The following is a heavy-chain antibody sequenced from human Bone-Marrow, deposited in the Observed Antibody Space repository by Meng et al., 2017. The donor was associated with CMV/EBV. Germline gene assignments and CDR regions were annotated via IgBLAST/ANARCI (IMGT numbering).Heavy chain of an antibody. V-gene: IGHV1-2*02. J-gene: IGHJ6*02. Sequence: ASVKVSCKASGYTFTGYYMHWVRQAPGQGLEWMGWINPNSDGTNYAQKFQGRVTMTRDTSISTAYMELSRLRSDDTAVYYCARDLWELLPTDGMDVWGQGTTVTVSS. CDR1: GYTFTGYY. CDR2: INPNSDGT. CDR3: ARDLWELLPTDGMDV. D-gene: IGHD1-26*01.